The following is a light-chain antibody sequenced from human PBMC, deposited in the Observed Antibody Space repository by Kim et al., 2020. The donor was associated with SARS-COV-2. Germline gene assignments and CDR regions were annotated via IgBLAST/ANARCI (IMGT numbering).Light chain of an antibody. CDR3: CSYAGTYTYV. CDR2: DVS. V-gene: IGLV2-11*01. Sequence: QSALTQPRSVSGSPGQSVTISCTGTSSDVGGYNYVSWYQQHPDKAPKFMIYDVSKRPSGVPDRFSGSKSGNTASLTISGLQAEDEADYYCCSYAGTYTYVFGTGTKVTV. J-gene: IGLJ1*01. CDR1: SSDVGGYNY.